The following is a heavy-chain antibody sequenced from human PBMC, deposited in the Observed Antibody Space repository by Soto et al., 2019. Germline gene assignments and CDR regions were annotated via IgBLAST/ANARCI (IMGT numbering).Heavy chain of an antibody. Sequence: GGSLRLSCTASGFTFSSYSMNSVRQAPGKGMEWVSYISSSSSTIYYADSVKGRFTISRDNAENSLYLQMNSLRAEDTAVYYCARGAYYYDSSGLSYWGQGTLVTVSS. D-gene: IGHD3-22*01. J-gene: IGHJ4*02. CDR2: ISSSSSTI. CDR3: ARGAYYYDSSGLSY. V-gene: IGHV3-48*01. CDR1: GFTFSSYS.